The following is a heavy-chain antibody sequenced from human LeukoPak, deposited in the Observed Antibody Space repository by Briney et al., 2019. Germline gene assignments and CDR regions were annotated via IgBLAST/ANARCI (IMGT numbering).Heavy chain of an antibody. CDR2: IYDSGSA. CDR3: ARALQNYYHMDV. J-gene: IGHJ6*03. Sequence: SETLSLTCTVPGVSINSHYWSWIRQPPGKGLEWIGFIYDSGSANYKSSLKSRVTMTVDTSKNQFSLKLNSVSAADTAVYYCARALQNYYHMDVWGKGTTVTVSS. V-gene: IGHV4-59*11. CDR1: GVSINSHY.